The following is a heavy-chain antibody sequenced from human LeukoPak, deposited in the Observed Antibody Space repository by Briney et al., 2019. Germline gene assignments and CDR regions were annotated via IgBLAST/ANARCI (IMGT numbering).Heavy chain of an antibody. D-gene: IGHD3-10*01. V-gene: IGHV3-21*01. J-gene: IGHJ4*02. CDR3: ARPLSSGSPQGLPTSPHLDY. Sequence: GGSLRPSCAASGFTFSSYSMNWVRQAPGKGLEWVSSISSTTSYIFYTDSVKGRFTISRDNAKNSLYLQMTSLRAEDTAVYYCARPLSSGSPQGLPTSPHLDYWGQGTLVTVSS. CDR1: GFTFSSYS. CDR2: ISSTTSYI.